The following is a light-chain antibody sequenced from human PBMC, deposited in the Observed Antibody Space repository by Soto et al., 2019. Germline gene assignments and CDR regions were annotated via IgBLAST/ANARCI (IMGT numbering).Light chain of an antibody. Sequence: DIQMTQSPSTLSASVGDRVTITCRASQSISSWLAWYQQKPGKAPKLLIYKASSLESGVPSRFSGSRSGTEFTLTISSLQPDDFATYYCQQYNSYPYTFGQGNKLEIK. CDR2: KAS. V-gene: IGKV1-5*03. J-gene: IGKJ2*01. CDR1: QSISSW. CDR3: QQYNSYPYT.